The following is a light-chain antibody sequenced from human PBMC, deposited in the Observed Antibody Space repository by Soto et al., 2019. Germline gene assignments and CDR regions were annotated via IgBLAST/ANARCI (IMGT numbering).Light chain of an antibody. CDR2: GVS. J-gene: IGKJ1*01. CDR1: QSISST. Sequence: EIVMTQSPATLSVSPGERVTLSCRASQSISSTLAWHQQRPGQAPRLLIYGVSTRATGIPARFSGSGYGTEFTLTISSLQSEAFAVYYCQKYNDWPPSWTFGQGTKVEIK. CDR3: QKYNDWPPSWT. V-gene: IGKV3-15*01.